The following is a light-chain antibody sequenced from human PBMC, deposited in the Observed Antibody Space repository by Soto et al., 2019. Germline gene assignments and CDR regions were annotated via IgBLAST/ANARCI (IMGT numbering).Light chain of an antibody. CDR2: GAS. J-gene: IGKJ3*01. CDR3: QQYNSWPGVT. V-gene: IGKV3-15*01. CDR1: QSVTSS. Sequence: EIVMTQFPATLSVSPGERATLSCRASQSVTSSLAWYQQKPGQAPRLLIYGASTRATDIPARFSGSGSGTEFTLTISSLQSEDFVVYYCQQYNSWPGVTFGPGTKVDIK.